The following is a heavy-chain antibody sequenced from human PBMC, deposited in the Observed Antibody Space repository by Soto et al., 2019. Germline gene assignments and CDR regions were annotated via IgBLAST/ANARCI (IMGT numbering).Heavy chain of an antibody. CDR3: ASLNFDILTGYYAFDL. J-gene: IGHJ3*01. V-gene: IGHV4-59*08. Sequence: PSETLSLTCSVSGDSISNHYWSWIRQPPGKGLEWIGYLYYRGSTNYNPSLKSRVTTSLDTSKNQFSLKLSSVTAADTAIYYCASLNFDILTGYYAFDLWGQGTMVT. CDR1: GDSISNHY. CDR2: LYYRGST. D-gene: IGHD3-9*01.